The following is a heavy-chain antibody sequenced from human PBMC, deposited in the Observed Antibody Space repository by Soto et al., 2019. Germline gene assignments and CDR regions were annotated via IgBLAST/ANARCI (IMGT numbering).Heavy chain of an antibody. V-gene: IGHV3-30*18. CDR3: AKDQGDGYNYSDY. CDR1: GFTFSSYG. J-gene: IGHJ4*02. Sequence: GGSLRLSCAASGFTFSSYGMHWVRQAPGKGLEWVAVISYDGSDKYYADSVKGRFTISRDNSKNTLYLQMNSLRAEDTAVYYCAKDQGDGYNYSDYRGQVTLFTVPS. CDR2: ISYDGSDK. D-gene: IGHD5-12*01.